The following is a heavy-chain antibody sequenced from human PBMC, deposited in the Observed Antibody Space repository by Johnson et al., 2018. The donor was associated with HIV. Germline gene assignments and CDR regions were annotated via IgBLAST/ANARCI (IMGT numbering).Heavy chain of an antibody. V-gene: IGHV3-43D*03. Sequence: VQLVESGGGVVQPGRSLRLSCAASGFAFADYGMHWVRQPPGKGLEWVSFIDWDGISAYYADSVKGRFTISRDNNKNSLYLEMNSLRAEDTALYYCAKGRSDALDIWGQGTMVTVSS. CDR1: GFAFADYG. CDR3: AKGRSDALDI. J-gene: IGHJ3*02. CDR2: IDWDGISA.